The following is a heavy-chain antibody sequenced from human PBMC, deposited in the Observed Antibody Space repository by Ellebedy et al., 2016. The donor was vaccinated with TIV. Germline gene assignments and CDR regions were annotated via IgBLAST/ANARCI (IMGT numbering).Heavy chain of an antibody. CDR1: GLTFSSHG. CDR2: ISVSGTNT. CDR3: TYSSSCDY. V-gene: IGHV3-23*01. Sequence: GGSLRLSXAASGLTFSSHGFHWVRQAPGKGLEWVSTISVSGTNTYYADSVKGRFTISRDNSKNTLYLQMNSLRAEDTAVYYCTYSSSCDYWGQGTLVTVSS. J-gene: IGHJ4*02. D-gene: IGHD6-6*01.